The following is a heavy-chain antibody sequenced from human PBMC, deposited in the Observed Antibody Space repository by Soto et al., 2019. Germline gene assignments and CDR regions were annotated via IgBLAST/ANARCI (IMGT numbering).Heavy chain of an antibody. Sequence: QVQLVESGGGVVQPGRSLRLSCAASGFTFSSYGMHWVRQAPGKGLEWVAVIWYDGNNKYYADSVKGRFTISRDNSNNTLYLQMNSLRAEDTAVYYCAREWGSGYTFDYWGQGTLVTVSS. J-gene: IGHJ4*02. CDR2: IWYDGNNK. CDR3: AREWGSGYTFDY. D-gene: IGHD3-22*01. V-gene: IGHV3-33*01. CDR1: GFTFSSYG.